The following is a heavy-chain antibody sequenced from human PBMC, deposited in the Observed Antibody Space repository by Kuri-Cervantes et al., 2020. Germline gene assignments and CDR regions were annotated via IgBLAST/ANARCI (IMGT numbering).Heavy chain of an antibody. CDR2: IIPIFGTA. D-gene: IGHD3-10*01. Sequence: SVKVSCKASGGTFSSYAISWVRQAPGQGLEWMGGIIPIFGTASYAQKFQGRVTITADKSTSTAYMELSSLRSEDMTVYYCARVYSNFDGSGSFVDYWGQGTLVTVSS. CDR3: ARVYSNFDGSGSFVDY. J-gene: IGHJ4*02. CDR1: GGTFSSYA. V-gene: IGHV1-69*06.